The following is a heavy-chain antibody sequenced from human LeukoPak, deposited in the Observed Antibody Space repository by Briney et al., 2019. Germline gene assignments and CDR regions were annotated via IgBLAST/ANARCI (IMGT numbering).Heavy chain of an antibody. CDR2: INPNSGGT. J-gene: IGHJ4*02. CDR3: ARVGGLIVVDPYFDY. V-gene: IGHV1-2*02. CDR1: GYTFTGYY. D-gene: IGHD3-22*01. Sequence: ASVKVSCKASGYTFTGYYMHWVRQAPGQGLEWMGWINPNSGGTNYAQKFQGRVTMTRDTSISTAYMELSRLRPDDTAVYYCARVGGLIVVDPYFDYWGQGTLVTVSS.